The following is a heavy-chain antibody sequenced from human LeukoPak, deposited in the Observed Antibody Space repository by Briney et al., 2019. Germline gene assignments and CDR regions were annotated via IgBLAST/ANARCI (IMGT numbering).Heavy chain of an antibody. CDR3: ARLSAAVHLGAFDL. CDR1: GVSISPYY. Sequence: PETLSLTCAVYGVSISPYYWAWLRQPPGRGLEWIGYIHTRGSNNQYPSLKRRVTISVDKSKNHFSLRLSSVTAADTAVYYCARLSAAVHLGAFDLWGQGTMVTVSS. V-gene: IGHV4-4*09. CDR2: IHTRGSN. D-gene: IGHD3-3*01. J-gene: IGHJ3*01.